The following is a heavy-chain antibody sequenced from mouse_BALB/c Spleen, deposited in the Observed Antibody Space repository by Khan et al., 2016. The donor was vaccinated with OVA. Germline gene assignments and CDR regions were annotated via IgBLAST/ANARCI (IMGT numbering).Heavy chain of an antibody. CDR3: ARRNYFGYTFAY. CDR1: GYTFTDYY. CDR2: ISPGSGDT. D-gene: IGHD1-2*01. J-gene: IGHJ3*01. Sequence: QVQLQQSGAELARPGASVKLSCKASGYTFTDYYINWVKQRTGQGLEWIGEISPGSGDTYYNEKFKGKAKRTAEKSSSTGYMQLSSLTAEASAVYFCARRNYFGYTFAYWGQGTLVTVSA. V-gene: IGHV1-77*01.